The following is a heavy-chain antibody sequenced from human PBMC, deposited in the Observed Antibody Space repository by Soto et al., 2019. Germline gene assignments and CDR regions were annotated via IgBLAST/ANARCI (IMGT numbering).Heavy chain of an antibody. J-gene: IGHJ3*02. CDR3: TTDQEWVGDPRAFDI. Sequence: EVQLVESGGGLVKPGGSLRLSCAASGFTFSNAWMSWVRQAPGKGLEWVGRIKSKTDGGTTDYAAPVKGRFTISRDDSKNTLYLQMNSLKTEDTAVYYCTTDQEWVGDPRAFDIWGQGTMVTVSS. CDR2: IKSKTDGGTT. D-gene: IGHD3-10*01. CDR1: GFTFSNAW. V-gene: IGHV3-15*01.